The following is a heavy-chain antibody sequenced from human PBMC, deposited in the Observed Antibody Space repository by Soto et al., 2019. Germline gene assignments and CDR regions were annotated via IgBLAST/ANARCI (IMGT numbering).Heavy chain of an antibody. V-gene: IGHV2-5*02. J-gene: IGHJ4*02. CDR1: GFSLSTSGVG. CDR3: AHSRDSAYSSSAFDY. Sequence: QITLKESGPTLVNPTQTLTLTCTFSGFSLSTSGVGVGWIRQPPGKALEWLALIYWDDDKLYSPFLKSRLTIAKDTSKNQEVLTITYMDPVDTGTYYCAHSRDSAYSSSAFDYWGQGTLVTVSS. D-gene: IGHD6-13*01. CDR2: IYWDDDK.